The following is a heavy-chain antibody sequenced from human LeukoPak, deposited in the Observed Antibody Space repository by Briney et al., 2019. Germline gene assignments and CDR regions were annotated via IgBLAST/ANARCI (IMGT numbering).Heavy chain of an antibody. CDR3: AREKALYYGSGGYYIANDAFDI. CDR1: RGTFSSYA. J-gene: IGHJ3*02. Sequence: SVKVSCKASRGTFSSYAISWVRQAPGQGLEWMGGIIPIFGTANYAQKFQGRVTITADKSTSTAYMELSSLRSEDTAVYYCAREKALYYGSGGYYIANDAFDIWGQGTMVTVSS. CDR2: IIPIFGTA. D-gene: IGHD3-10*01. V-gene: IGHV1-69*06.